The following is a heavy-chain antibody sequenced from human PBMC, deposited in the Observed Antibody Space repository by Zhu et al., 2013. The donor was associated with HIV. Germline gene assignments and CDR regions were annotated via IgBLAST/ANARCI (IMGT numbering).Heavy chain of an antibody. CDR3: AREGTGDSSGYGGAFDI. J-gene: IGHJ3*02. CDR1: GGTFSSYT. Sequence: QVQLVQSGAEVKKPGSSVKVSCKASGGTFSSYTISWVRQAPGQGLEWMGRIIPILGIANYAQKFQGRVTITADKSTSTAYMELSSLRSEDTAVYYCAREGTGDSSGYGGAFDIWGQGTMVTVSS. CDR2: IIPILGIA. V-gene: IGHV1-69*08. D-gene: IGHD3-22*01.